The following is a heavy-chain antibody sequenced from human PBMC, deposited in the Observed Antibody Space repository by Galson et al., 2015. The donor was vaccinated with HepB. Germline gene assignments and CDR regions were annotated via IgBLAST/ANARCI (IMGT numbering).Heavy chain of an antibody. Sequence: CAISGDSVSSNSAAWNWIRQSPSRGLEWLGRTYYRSKWYNDYAVSVKSRITINPDTSKNQFSLQLNSVTPEDTAVYYCARSYSSSWYDPRYFDYWGQGTLVTVSS. CDR3: ARSYSSSWYDPRYFDY. CDR1: GDSVSSNSAA. D-gene: IGHD6-13*01. V-gene: IGHV6-1*01. CDR2: TYYRSKWYN. J-gene: IGHJ4*02.